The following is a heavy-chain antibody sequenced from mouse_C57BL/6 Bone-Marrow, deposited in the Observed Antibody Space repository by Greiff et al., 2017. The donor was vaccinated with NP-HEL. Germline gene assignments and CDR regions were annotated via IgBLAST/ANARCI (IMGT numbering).Heavy chain of an antibody. CDR3: AREDYYGSRPFDY. D-gene: IGHD1-1*01. CDR1: GFTFSSYA. J-gene: IGHJ2*01. CDR2: ISDGGSST. V-gene: IGHV5-4*01. Sequence: EVKVEESGGGLVKPGGSLKLSCAASGFTFSSYAMSWVRQTPEKRLEWVATISDGGSSTYYPDNVKGRFTISRDNAKNNLYLQMSHLKSEDTAMYYCAREDYYGSRPFDYWGQGTTLTVSS.